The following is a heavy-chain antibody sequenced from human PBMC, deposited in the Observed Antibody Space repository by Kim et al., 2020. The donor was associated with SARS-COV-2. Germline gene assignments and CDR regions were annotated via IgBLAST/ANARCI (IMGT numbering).Heavy chain of an antibody. CDR2: IYWDDDK. CDR1: GFSLSTSGVG. J-gene: IGHJ6*02. Sequence: SGPTLVNPTQTLTLTCTFSGFSLSTSGVGVGWIRQPPGKALEWLALIYWDDDKRYSPSLKSRLTITKDTSKNQVVLTMTNMDPVDTATYYCAHRPLGRGYSTNYYYYYGVDVWGQGTTVTVSS. V-gene: IGHV2-5*02. D-gene: IGHD5-18*01. CDR3: AHRPLGRGYSTNYYYYYGVDV.